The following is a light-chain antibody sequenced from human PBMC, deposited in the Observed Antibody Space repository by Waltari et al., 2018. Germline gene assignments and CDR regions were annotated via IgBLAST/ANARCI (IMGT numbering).Light chain of an antibody. Sequence: EIVLTQSPGPLSLSPGERATLSCRASQSVGRSLAWYQQKPGQAPRLLIYGASNRATGVPDRFSGSGSGTDFSLTISRLEPEDFAVYYCQHYVRLPVTFGQGTKVEIK. V-gene: IGKV3-20*01. CDR2: GAS. J-gene: IGKJ1*01. CDR1: QSVGRS. CDR3: QHYVRLPVT.